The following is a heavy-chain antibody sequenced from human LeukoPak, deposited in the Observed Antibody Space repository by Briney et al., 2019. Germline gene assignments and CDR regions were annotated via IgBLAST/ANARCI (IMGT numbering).Heavy chain of an antibody. CDR2: INPNSGGT. CDR3: ARTQDFWSGFYYFDY. CDR1: GYTLTGYY. J-gene: IGHJ4*02. Sequence: ASVKVSCKTSGYTLTGYYMHWVRQAPGQGLEWMGWINPNSGGTNYAQKFQGRVTMTRDTSISTAYMDLSRLRSDDTAVYYCARTQDFWSGFYYFDYWGQGTLVTVSS. V-gene: IGHV1-2*02. D-gene: IGHD3-3*01.